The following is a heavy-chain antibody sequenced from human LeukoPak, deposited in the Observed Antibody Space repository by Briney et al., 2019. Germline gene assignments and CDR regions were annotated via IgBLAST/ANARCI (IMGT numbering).Heavy chain of an antibody. CDR3: ARVGSYYYGSGSYYSQD. CDR2: IYYSGST. CDR1: GGSISSSSYY. V-gene: IGHV4-39*07. D-gene: IGHD3-10*01. J-gene: IGHJ4*02. Sequence: SETLSLTCTVSGGSISSSSYYWGWIRQPPGKGLEWIGSIYYSGSTYYNPSLKSRVTISVDTSKNQFSLKLSSVTAADTAVYYCARVGSYYYGSGSYYSQDWGQGTLVTVSS.